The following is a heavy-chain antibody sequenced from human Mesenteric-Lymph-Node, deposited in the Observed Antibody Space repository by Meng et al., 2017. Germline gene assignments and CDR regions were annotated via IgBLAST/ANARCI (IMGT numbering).Heavy chain of an antibody. CDR3: ASTGVYYDLLGYFDY. CDR2: IYWDDEI. D-gene: IGHD3-3*01. J-gene: IGHJ4*02. V-gene: IGHV2-5*02. CDR1: GFSLSSNDVA. Sequence: LTESSTSLEQPTQPLPLPYTFAGFSLSSNDVAVGWIRQPPGKALEWLALIYWDDEIHYSPSLNSRLTITKDTSKNQVVLTVTNMDPVDTATYYCASTGVYYDLLGYFDYWGQGTLVTVSS.